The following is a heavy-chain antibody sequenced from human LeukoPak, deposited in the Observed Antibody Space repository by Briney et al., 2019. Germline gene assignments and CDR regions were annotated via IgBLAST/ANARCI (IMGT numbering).Heavy chain of an antibody. D-gene: IGHD1-26*01. CDR3: ARSVGSERDFDY. V-gene: IGHV4-59*01. CDR1: GGSISSYY. J-gene: IGHJ4*02. CDR2: IYYSGST. Sequence: SETLSLTCTVSGGSISSYYWSWIRQPPGKGLEWIGYIYYSGSTNYNPSLKSRVTISVDTSKNQFSLRLSSVTAADTAVYYCARSVGSERDFDYWGQGTLVTVSS.